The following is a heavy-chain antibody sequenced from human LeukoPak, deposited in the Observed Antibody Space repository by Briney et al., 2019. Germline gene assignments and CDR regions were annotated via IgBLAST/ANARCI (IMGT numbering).Heavy chain of an antibody. CDR1: GGSISSYY. CDR2: IYYSGST. D-gene: IGHD3-16*02. CDR3: ARIMITFGGVIAGGGDAFDI. J-gene: IGHJ3*02. Sequence: PSETLSLTCTVSGGSISSYYWGWIRQPPGKGLGWIGYIYYSGSTNYNPSLKSRVTISVDTSKNQFSLKLSSVTAADTAVYYCARIMITFGGVIAGGGDAFDIWGQGTMVTVSS. V-gene: IGHV4-59*01.